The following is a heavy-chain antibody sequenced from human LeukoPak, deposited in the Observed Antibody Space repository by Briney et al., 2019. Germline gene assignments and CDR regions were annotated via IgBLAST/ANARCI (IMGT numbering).Heavy chain of an antibody. V-gene: IGHV1-18*01. CDR1: GYTFTSYG. J-gene: IGHJ4*02. CDR2: ISAYNGNT. CDR3: ARGGGYCSSTSCPLPDY. D-gene: IGHD2-2*01. Sequence: VASVKVSCKASGYTFTSYGIGWVRQAPGQGLEWMGWISAYNGNTNYAQKLQGRVTMTTDTSTSTAYMELRSLRSDDTAVYYCARGGGYCSSTSCPLPDYWGQGTLVTVSS.